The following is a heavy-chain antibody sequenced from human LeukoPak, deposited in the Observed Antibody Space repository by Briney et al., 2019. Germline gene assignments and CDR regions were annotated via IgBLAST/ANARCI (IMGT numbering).Heavy chain of an antibody. D-gene: IGHD3-22*01. CDR2: IFYTGSA. V-gene: IGHV4-39*01. CDR3: ARESSGYFY. CDR1: GGSISSSSYY. J-gene: IGHJ4*02. Sequence: SETLSLTCTVSGGSISSSSYYWGWIRQPPGKGLEWIGSIFYTGSAYYNPSLKSRVTISVDTSKNQFSLKLSSVTAADTAVYYCARESSGYFYWGQGTLVTVSS.